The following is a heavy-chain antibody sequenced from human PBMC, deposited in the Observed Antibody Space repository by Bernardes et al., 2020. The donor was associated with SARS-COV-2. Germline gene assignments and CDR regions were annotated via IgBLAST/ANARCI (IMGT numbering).Heavy chain of an antibody. J-gene: IGHJ4*02. V-gene: IGHV1-18*01. CDR1: GYTFTSYG. CDR2: ISAYNDNT. CDR3: AREDIGYCSGGSCQPFDY. Sequence: ASVKVSCKASGYTFTSYGISWVRQAPGQGLEWMGWISAYNDNTNYAQKLQGRVTMTTDTSTSTAYMEVRSLRSDDTAVYYCAREDIGYCSGGSCQPFDYWGQGTLVTVSS. D-gene: IGHD2-15*01.